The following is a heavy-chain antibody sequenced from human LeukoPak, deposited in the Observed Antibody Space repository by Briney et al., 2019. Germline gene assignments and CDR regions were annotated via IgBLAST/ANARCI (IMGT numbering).Heavy chain of an antibody. Sequence: GGSLRLSCAASGFTFSSYAMHWVRQAPGKGLEYVSAISSNGGSTYYANSVKGRFTISRDNSKNTLYLQMGSLRAEDMAVYYCARAYCSSTSCHMAYWGQGTLVTVSS. J-gene: IGHJ4*02. CDR1: GFTFSSYA. V-gene: IGHV3-64*01. CDR2: ISSNGGST. D-gene: IGHD2-2*02. CDR3: ARAYCSSTSCHMAY.